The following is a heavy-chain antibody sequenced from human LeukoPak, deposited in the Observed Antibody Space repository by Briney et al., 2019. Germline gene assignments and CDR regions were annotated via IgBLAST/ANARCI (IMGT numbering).Heavy chain of an antibody. CDR2: IYNSATT. D-gene: IGHD3-22*01. V-gene: IGHV4-59*08. Sequence: SETLSLTCSVSGGSVSGYYWSWIRQSPGKGLEWIAYIYNSATTNYNPSLKSRVTISMDTSRNQFSLKLSSVTAADTAVYYCARSYDSSGYYYEFFDHWGQGTLVTVSS. J-gene: IGHJ4*02. CDR1: GGSVSGYY. CDR3: ARSYDSSGYYYEFFDH.